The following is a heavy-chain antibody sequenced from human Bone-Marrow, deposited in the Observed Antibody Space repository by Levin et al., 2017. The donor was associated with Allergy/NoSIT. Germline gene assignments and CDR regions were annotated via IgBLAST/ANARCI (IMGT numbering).Heavy chain of an antibody. J-gene: IGHJ3*02. CDR1: GFSLSNDRMG. Sequence: SGPTLVKPTETLTLTCAVSGFSLSNDRMGVSWIRQPAGKALEWLAHIFSNDEKDEKSYTISLKSRLTISKDTSKSQVVLTMTNMDPVDTATYYCARTWTTVTANDVFDIWGQGTMVTVSS. CDR3: ARTWTTVTANDVFDI. CDR2: IFSNDEKDEK. D-gene: IGHD4-17*01. V-gene: IGHV2-26*01.